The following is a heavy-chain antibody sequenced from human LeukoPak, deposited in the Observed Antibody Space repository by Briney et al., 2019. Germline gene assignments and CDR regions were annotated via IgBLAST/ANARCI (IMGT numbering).Heavy chain of an antibody. CDR1: GFTVSSNY. CDR2: IYSGGST. J-gene: IGHJ6*03. CDR3: ARVYKWLVLTFYYYYMDV. V-gene: IGHV3-53*01. Sequence: GGSLRLSCAASGFTVSSNYMSWVRQAPGKGLEWVSVIYSGGSTYYADSVKGQFTISRDNSKNTLYLQMNSLRAEDTAVYYCARVYKWLVLTFYYYYMDVWGKGTTVTVSS. D-gene: IGHD6-19*01.